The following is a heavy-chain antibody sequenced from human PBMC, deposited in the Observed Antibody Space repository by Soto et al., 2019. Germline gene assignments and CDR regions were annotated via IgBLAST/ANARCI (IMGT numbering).Heavy chain of an antibody. D-gene: IGHD2-8*01. J-gene: IGHJ6*02. CDR2: IIPIFGTA. CDR1: GGTFSSYA. CDR3: ARDRNGVNHYYYYGIDV. V-gene: IGHV1-69*12. Sequence: QVQLVQSGAEVKKPGSSVKVSCKASGGTFSSYAISWVRQAPGQGLEWMGGIIPIFGTANDAQKFQGRVTITADESTSTAYMELSSLRSEDTAVYYCARDRNGVNHYYYYGIDVWGQGTTVTGSS.